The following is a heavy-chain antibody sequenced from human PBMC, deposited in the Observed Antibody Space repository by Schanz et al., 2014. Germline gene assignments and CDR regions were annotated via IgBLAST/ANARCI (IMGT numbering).Heavy chain of an antibody. J-gene: IGHJ4*02. CDR2: INTGINT. D-gene: IGHD6-13*01. CDR1: GFTFGDYA. CDR3: ARGVRAAAGGAFAY. V-gene: IGHV3-23*01. Sequence: EVQLLESGGGLVQPGGSLRLSCAASGFTFGDYAMTWVRQAPGKGLEWVSAINTGINTYYADSVRGRFTMSRDNSKNTLYLQMNSLRAGDAAVYYGARGVRAAAGGAFAYWGQGTLVAVSA.